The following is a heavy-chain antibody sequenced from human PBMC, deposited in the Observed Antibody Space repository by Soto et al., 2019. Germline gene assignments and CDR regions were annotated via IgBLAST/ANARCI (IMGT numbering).Heavy chain of an antibody. V-gene: IGHV3-15*01. D-gene: IGHD2-2*01. Sequence: PGGSLRLSCAASGFTFNNAWMSWVRQAPGKGLEWVGRIKSKTDGGTTHYAAPVKGRFTISRDDSENKVYVQMNSLKTEDTGVYYCSTAVAVAPAAYDYWGQGTLATVSS. CDR3: STAVAVAPAAYDY. J-gene: IGHJ4*02. CDR2: IKSKTDGGTT. CDR1: GFTFNNAW.